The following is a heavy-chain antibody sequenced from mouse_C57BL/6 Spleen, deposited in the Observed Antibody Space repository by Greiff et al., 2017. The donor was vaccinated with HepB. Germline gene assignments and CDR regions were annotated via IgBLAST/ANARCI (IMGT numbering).Heavy chain of an antibody. Sequence: VQLQQSGAELAKPGASVKLSCKASGYTFTSYWMHWVKQRPGQGLEWIGYINPSSGYTKYNQKFKDKATLAADKSSSTAYMQLSSLTYDDSAVYYCARSMEWLPVDVRGTGTTVTVSS. CDR1: GYTFTSYW. V-gene: IGHV1-7*01. J-gene: IGHJ1*03. CDR2: INPSSGYT. D-gene: IGHD2-2*01. CDR3: ARSMEWLPVDV.